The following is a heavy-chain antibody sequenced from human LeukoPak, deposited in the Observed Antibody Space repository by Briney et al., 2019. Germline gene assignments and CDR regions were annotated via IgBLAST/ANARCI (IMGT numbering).Heavy chain of an antibody. V-gene: IGHV3-23*01. CDR2: LSVSGITT. CDR1: GFTFSNSA. Sequence: RTGGSLRLSCAASGFTFSNSAISWVRQAPGKGLEWVSTLSVSGITTYYADSVKGRFTISRDNSKNTLYLQMNSLRAADTAVYYCAKGIYSSGWSYFDYGGHGCL. D-gene: IGHD6-19*01. CDR3: AKGIYSSGWSYFDY. J-gene: IGHJ4*01.